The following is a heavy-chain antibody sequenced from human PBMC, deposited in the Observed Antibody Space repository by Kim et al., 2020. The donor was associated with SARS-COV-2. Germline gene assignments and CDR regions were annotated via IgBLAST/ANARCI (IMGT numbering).Heavy chain of an antibody. V-gene: IGHV3-73*01. D-gene: IGHD6-6*01. CDR1: GFTFSGSA. J-gene: IGHJ5*02. CDR2: IRSKANSYAT. Sequence: GGSLRLSCAASGFTFSGSAMHWVRQASGKGLEWVGRIRSKANSYATAYAASVKGRFTISRDDSKNTAYLQMNSLKTEDTAVYYCTRRRQLVGPYNWFDPWGQGTLVTVSS. CDR3: TRRRQLVGPYNWFDP.